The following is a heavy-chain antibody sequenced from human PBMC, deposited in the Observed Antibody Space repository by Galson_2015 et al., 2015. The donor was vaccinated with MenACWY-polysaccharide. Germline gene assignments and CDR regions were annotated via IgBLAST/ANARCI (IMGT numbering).Heavy chain of an antibody. V-gene: IGHV4-4*02. D-gene: IGHD2-2*01. CDR1: GGSIRSDNW. CDR3: ARGRDCTSTSCSHGWFDP. J-gene: IGHJ5*02. Sequence: SETLSLTCAVSGGSIRSDNWWSWVRQPPGKGLEWIGEIYHSGSTNYNPSLKSRVTISVDKSKNQFSLKLTSVTAADTAVYFCARGRDCTSTSCSHGWFDPWGPGTLVTVSS. CDR2: IYHSGST.